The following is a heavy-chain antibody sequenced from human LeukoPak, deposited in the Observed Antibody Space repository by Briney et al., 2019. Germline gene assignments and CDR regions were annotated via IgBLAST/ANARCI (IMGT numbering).Heavy chain of an antibody. J-gene: IGHJ3*02. CDR1: GFTFDDYA. V-gene: IGHV3-9*01. Sequence: PGGSLRLSCAASGFTFDDYAMHWVRQAPGKGLEWVSGISWNSGSIGYADSVKGRFTISRDNAKNSLYLQMNSLRAEDTAVYYCARELRRSGAFDIWGQGTMVTVSS. CDR3: ARELRRSGAFDI. CDR2: ISWNSGSI. D-gene: IGHD4-17*01.